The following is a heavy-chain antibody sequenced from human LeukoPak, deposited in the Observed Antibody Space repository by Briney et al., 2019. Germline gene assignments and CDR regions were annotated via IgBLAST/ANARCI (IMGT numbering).Heavy chain of an antibody. V-gene: IGHV3-7*01. J-gene: IGHJ4*02. CDR3: ARVLWALGSTRN. CDR2: IKQDGSEK. Sequence: PGGALRLSCADSGFTFSSYWMSWVRQAPGKGLEWVANIKQDGSEKYYVDSVKGRFTISRDNAKNSLYLQMNSLRAEDTAVYYCARVLWALGSTRNWGQGTLVTVSS. CDR1: GFTFSSYW. D-gene: IGHD2-2*01.